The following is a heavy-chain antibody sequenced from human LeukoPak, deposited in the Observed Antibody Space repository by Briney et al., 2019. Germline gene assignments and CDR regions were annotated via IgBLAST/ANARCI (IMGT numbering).Heavy chain of an antibody. CDR2: IYSGGSA. J-gene: IGHJ3*02. V-gene: IGHV3-53*01. D-gene: IGHD1-26*01. Sequence: SGGSLRLSCAASGFTVSSNYMSWVRQAPGKGLEWVSVIYSGGSAYYADSVKGRFTISRDNSKNTLYLQMNSLRAEDTAVYYCARKQWELGAFDIWGQGTMVTVSS. CDR3: ARKQWELGAFDI. CDR1: GFTVSSNY.